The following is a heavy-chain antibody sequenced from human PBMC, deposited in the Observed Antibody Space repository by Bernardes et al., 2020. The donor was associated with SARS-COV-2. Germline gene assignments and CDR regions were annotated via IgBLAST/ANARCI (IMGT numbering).Heavy chain of an antibody. V-gene: IGHV4-59*01. CDR1: GCSISRYY. D-gene: IGHD3-22*01. CDR2: IYDSGST. J-gene: IGHJ5*02. Sequence: TLSLTCAGSGCSISRYYWSWIRPSPGKGLEWIGYIYDSGSTDYNPSLKSRVTISVDTSKNQFSLKLSYVTAADTAVYYCAREDSSGYFVWFDPWGQGTLVTVSS. CDR3: AREDSSGYFVWFDP.